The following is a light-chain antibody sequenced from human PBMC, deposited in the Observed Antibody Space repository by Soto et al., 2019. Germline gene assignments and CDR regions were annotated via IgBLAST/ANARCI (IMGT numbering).Light chain of an antibody. CDR3: SSYSSSSTLLL. Sequence: QSVLTQPPSVSGAPGQRVTIPCTGSGSNIGAGYDVHWYRQLPGTAPKVLIYGNTNRPSRVPDRFSGSKSGSSASLAITGLQAEDEADYYCSSYSSSSTLLLFGGGTKLTVL. V-gene: IGLV1-40*01. CDR2: GNT. CDR1: GSNIGAGYD. J-gene: IGLJ2*01.